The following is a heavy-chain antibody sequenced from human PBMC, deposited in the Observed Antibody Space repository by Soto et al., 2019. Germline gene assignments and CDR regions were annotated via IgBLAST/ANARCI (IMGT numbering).Heavy chain of an antibody. V-gene: IGHV4-31*11. CDR2: IYYSGST. CDR1: GGSISSVVYY. D-gene: IGHD6-13*01. CDR3: ARISSSWNFCDY. Sequence: TLXLTWAVSGGSISSVVYYWSWIRQHPGKGLEWIGYIYYSGSTYYNPSLKSRVTISVDTSKNQFSLKLSSVTAADTAVYYCARISSSWNFCDYWGQGTLVTVSS. J-gene: IGHJ4*02.